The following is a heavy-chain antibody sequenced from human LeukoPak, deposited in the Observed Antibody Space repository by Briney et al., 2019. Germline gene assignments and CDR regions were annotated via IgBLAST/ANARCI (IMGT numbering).Heavy chain of an antibody. Sequence: PGGSLRLSCAASGFTFSSYGMHWVRQAPGKGLEWVAVIWYDGSNKYYADSVKGRFTISRDNSKNTLYLQMNSLRAEDTAVYYCARDPTRALDYYYYGMDVWGQGTTVTVSS. CDR2: IWYDGSNK. V-gene: IGHV3-33*01. D-gene: IGHD2-2*01. CDR1: GFTFSSYG. J-gene: IGHJ6*02. CDR3: ARDPTRALDYYYYGMDV.